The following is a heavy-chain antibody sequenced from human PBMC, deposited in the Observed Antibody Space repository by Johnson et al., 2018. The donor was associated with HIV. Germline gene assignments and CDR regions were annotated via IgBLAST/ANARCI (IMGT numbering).Heavy chain of an antibody. CDR3: AKVNRPNSGSWVDDVFDF. CDR2: ISYDGSNK. D-gene: IGHD1-26*01. V-gene: IGHV3-30*04. J-gene: IGHJ3*01. CDR1: GFTFSSYA. Sequence: VQLVESGGGVVQPGRSLRLSCAASGFTFSSYAMHWVRQAPGKGLEWVAVISYDGSNKYYADSVKGRFTISRDNSKNTRYLQMNSLRAEDTAVYYCAKVNRPNSGSWVDDVFDFWGQGTTVTVSS.